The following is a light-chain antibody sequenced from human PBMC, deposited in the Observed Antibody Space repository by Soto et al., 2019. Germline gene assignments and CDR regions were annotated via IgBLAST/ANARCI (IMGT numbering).Light chain of an antibody. V-gene: IGLV2-23*02. CDR3: CSYAGSSTV. CDR2: EVS. J-gene: IGLJ1*01. CDR1: SSDVGSYNL. Sequence: QSVLTQPASVSGSPGQSITISCTGTSSDVGSYNLVSWYQQHPGKAPKLMIYEVSKRPSGVSNRSSGSKSGNTASLTISWLQAEDEADYYCCSYAGSSTVFGTGTKVTVL.